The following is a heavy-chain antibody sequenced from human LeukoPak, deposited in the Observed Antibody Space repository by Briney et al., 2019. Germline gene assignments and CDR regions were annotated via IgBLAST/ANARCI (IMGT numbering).Heavy chain of an antibody. CDR1: GFTFSSYW. CDR3: AREGAAMAPRYFDY. CDR2: INSDGSST. J-gene: IGHJ4*02. D-gene: IGHD5-18*01. V-gene: IGHV3-74*01. Sequence: QPGGSLRLSCAASGFTFSSYWMNWVRQAPGTGLVWVSRINSDGSSTNYADSVKGRFTISRDNAKNTLYLQMNSLRAEDTAVYYCAREGAAMAPRYFDYWGQGTLVTVSS.